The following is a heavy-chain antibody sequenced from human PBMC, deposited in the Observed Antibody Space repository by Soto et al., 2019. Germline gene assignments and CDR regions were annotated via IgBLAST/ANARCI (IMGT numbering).Heavy chain of an antibody. Sequence: ASVKVSCKASGYTFTGYYMHWVRQAPGQGLEWMGWISAYNGNTNYAQKLQGRVTMTTDTSTSTAYMELRSLRSDDTAVYYCARETYYYGSGSYYRYYYYGMDVWGQGTTVTVSS. CDR3: ARETYYYGSGSYYRYYYYGMDV. CDR1: GYTFTGYY. D-gene: IGHD3-10*01. V-gene: IGHV1-18*04. CDR2: ISAYNGNT. J-gene: IGHJ6*02.